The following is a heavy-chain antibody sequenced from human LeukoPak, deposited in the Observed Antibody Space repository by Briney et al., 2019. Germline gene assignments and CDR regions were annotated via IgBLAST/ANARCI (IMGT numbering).Heavy chain of an antibody. J-gene: IGHJ2*01. V-gene: IGHV3-9*01. D-gene: IGHD5-24*01. CDR2: INWKTGNG. CDR1: GFNFDDYA. Sequence: PGGFLRLSSAVSGFNFDDYAMHWVRQAPGRGLEWVSGINWKTGNGIYADSVKGRFTISRDNAKTSLYLQMSSLRAEDTALYYCTRRAARWQFDLWGRGTLLTVSS. CDR3: TRRAARWQFDL.